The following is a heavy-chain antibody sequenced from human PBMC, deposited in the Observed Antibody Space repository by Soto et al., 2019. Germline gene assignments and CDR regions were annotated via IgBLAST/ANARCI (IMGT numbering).Heavy chain of an antibody. D-gene: IGHD5-12*01. CDR1: GFTFSSYA. CDR2: ISGSGGST. J-gene: IGHJ4*02. CDR3: AKGDGYNRQPLDY. Sequence: EVQLLESGGGLVQPGGSLRLSCAASGFTFSSYAMSWVRQAPGKGLEWVSAISGSGGSTYYADSVTGRFTISRDNSKNTLYLQMNSLRAEDTAVYYCAKGDGYNRQPLDYWGQGTLVTVAS. V-gene: IGHV3-23*01.